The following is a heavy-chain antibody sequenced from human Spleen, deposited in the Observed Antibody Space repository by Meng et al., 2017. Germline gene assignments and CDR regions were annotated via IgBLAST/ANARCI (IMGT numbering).Heavy chain of an antibody. Sequence: QVQLPESGPGLVKPSQTLSLPCPDSGCSISSGTYYWGWIRQLPGKGLEWIAYNQYSGSTSYSPSLKSRVTISVDTSKNQLSLKLSSMTAADTAVYYCARYVFDSSSLYSNWFDPWGQGTLVTVSS. CDR1: GCSISSGTYY. V-gene: IGHV4-31*03. CDR2: NQYSGST. J-gene: IGHJ5*02. CDR3: ARYVFDSSSLYSNWFDP. D-gene: IGHD3-22*01.